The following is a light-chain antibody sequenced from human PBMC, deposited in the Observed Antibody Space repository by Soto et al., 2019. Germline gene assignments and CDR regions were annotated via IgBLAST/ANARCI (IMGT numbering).Light chain of an antibody. CDR2: KVS. CDR3: MQGTHWPIT. CDR1: QILVHSDGIAD. Sequence: DVVVTHSPLSLPVTLGQAASISCRSNQILVHSDGIADFSWFQQRRGRSPRRLIYKVSNRDYGVPARFSGRGSGTDFALKISRVEAEDVGVYYCMQGTHWPITFGQGTRLEI. J-gene: IGKJ5*01. V-gene: IGKV2-30*02.